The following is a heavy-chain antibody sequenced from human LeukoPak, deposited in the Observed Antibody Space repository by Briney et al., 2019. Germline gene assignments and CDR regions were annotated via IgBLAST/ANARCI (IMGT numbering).Heavy chain of an antibody. CDR1: GGSINRYY. V-gene: IGHV4-59*01. CDR2: IYYSGST. CDR3: TRVGGDDFWSGYYTPYFDY. Sequence: SETLSLTCTVSGGSINRYYWSWIRQPPGKGLEWIGYIYYSGSTNYNPSLKSRVTISVDTSKNQFSLKLSSVTAADTAVYYCTRVGGDDFWSGYYTPYFDYWGQGTLVTVPS. J-gene: IGHJ4*02. D-gene: IGHD3-3*01.